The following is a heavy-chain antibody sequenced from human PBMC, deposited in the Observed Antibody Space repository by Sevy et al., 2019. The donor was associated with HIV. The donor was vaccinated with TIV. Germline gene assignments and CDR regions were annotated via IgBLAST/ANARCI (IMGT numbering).Heavy chain of an antibody. J-gene: IGHJ5*02. Sequence: GGSLRLSCVASGFTFSNYDMNWVRQAPGKGLEWVSKMRSSGGDIYYADSVKGRLTISRDNAKDSLNLQMNSLRAEETAVNYCVRNGEAYDSGFDPWGQGTLVTVSS. D-gene: IGHD3-22*01. CDR1: GFTFSNYD. CDR2: MRSSGGDI. V-gene: IGHV3-48*03. CDR3: VRNGEAYDSGFDP.